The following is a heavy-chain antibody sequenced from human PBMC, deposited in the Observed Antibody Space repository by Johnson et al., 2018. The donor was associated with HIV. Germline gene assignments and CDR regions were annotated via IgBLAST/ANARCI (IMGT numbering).Heavy chain of an antibody. CDR1: GFTFDDYA. V-gene: IGHV3-43D*03. Sequence: VQLVESGGGVVRPGGSLRLSCVASGFTFDDYAMHWVRQAPGKGLEWVSLISWDGGSTYYAHSVKGRFTISRDNSKNTLYLQMNSLRAEDTAVYYCARGGYYDSKPYDAFDIWGQGTMVTVSS. CDR3: ARGGYYDSKPYDAFDI. J-gene: IGHJ3*02. D-gene: IGHD3-22*01. CDR2: ISWDGGST.